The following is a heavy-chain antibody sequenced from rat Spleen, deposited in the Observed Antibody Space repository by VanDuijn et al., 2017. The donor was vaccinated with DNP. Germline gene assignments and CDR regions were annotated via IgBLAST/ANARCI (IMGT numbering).Heavy chain of an antibody. Sequence: EVQLVESGRGLVQPGRSLKLSCAASGFTFSNYDMVWVRQTPTKGLEWVASISTSGANTYYRDSVKGRFTISRDNAKSTLYLQRDSLRSEDTATYYCARHGLTPYYFDYWGQGVMVTVSS. CDR1: GFTFSNYD. CDR2: ISTSGANT. D-gene: IGHD1-10*01. V-gene: IGHV5-25*01. J-gene: IGHJ2*01. CDR3: ARHGLTPYYFDY.